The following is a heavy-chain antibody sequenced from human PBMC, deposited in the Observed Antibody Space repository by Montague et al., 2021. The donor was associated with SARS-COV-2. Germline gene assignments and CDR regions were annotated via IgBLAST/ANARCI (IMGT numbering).Heavy chain of an antibody. CDR3: VRDGYTHVDY. Sequence: SETLSLTCTVSGDSISSSSYYWGWIRQPPGKGLEWIGNIHYSGITYNNPSLKNRVTISVDTSKNQFSLKLSSVTAADTAVYYCVRDGYTHVDYWGQGTLVTVSS. D-gene: IGHD5-24*01. CDR1: GDSISSSSYY. V-gene: IGHV4-39*02. CDR2: IHYSGIT. J-gene: IGHJ4*02.